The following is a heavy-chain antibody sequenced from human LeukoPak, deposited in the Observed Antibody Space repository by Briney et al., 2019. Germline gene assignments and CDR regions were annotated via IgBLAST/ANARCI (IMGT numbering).Heavy chain of an antibody. CDR1: GFTFSDYY. CDR3: AKFEDYYDSSGYYDY. V-gene: IGHV3-11*03. J-gene: IGHJ4*02. CDR2: ISSSSTYT. D-gene: IGHD3-22*01. Sequence: PGGSLRLSCAASGFTFSDYYMNWIRQAPGKGLEWVSYISSSSTYTKYADSVKGRFTISRDDAKNSLYLQMNSLRAEDTAVYYCAKFEDYYDSSGYYDYWGQGTLVTVSS.